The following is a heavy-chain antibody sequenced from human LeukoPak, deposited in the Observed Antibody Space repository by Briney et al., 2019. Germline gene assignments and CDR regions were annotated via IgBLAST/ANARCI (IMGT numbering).Heavy chain of an antibody. Sequence: PGGSLRLSCAASGFTFSPYAMSWVRQAPGKGLEWVSGISGSGDSTFYADSVKGRFTISRDNSKNTLYLQMNSLRAEDTAVYYCATGDYAGQYWGQGTLVTVSS. CDR3: ATGDYAGQY. D-gene: IGHD4-17*01. V-gene: IGHV3-23*01. CDR1: GFTFSPYA. J-gene: IGHJ4*02. CDR2: ISGSGDST.